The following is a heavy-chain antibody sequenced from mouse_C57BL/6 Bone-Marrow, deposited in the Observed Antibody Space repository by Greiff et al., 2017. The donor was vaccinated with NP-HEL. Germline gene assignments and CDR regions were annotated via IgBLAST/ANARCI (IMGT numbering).Heavy chain of an antibody. V-gene: IGHV1-62-2*01. CDR3: ARHESPFPLPVYAMDY. Sequence: QVHVKQSGAELVKPGASVKLSCKASGYTFTEYTIHWVKQRSGQGLEWIGWFYPGSGSIKYNEKFKDKATLTADKSSSTVYMELSRLTSEDSAVYCCARHESPFPLPVYAMDYWGQGTSVTVSS. J-gene: IGHJ4*01. CDR1: GYTFTEYT. CDR2: FYPGSGSI. D-gene: IGHD2-12*01.